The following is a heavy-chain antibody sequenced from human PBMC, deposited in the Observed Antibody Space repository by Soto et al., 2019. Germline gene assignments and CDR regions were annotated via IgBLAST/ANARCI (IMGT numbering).Heavy chain of an antibody. D-gene: IGHD2-15*01. CDR3: ARDLGYCRSGTCYREWFDP. CDR2: VGGDNGHT. J-gene: IGHJ5*02. Sequence: QVQLVQSGAEVKKPGASVKVSYKASGYTFTTHGISWVRQVPGQGLEWMGWVGGDNGHTNYAQSLQGRVTMTTDTSTNTAYMELRSLRSDDTAVYYCARDLGYCRSGTCYREWFDPWGQGTLVTVSS. V-gene: IGHV1-18*01. CDR1: GYTFTTHG.